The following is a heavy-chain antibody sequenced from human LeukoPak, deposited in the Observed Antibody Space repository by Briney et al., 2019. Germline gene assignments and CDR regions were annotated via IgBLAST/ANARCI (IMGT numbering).Heavy chain of an antibody. J-gene: IGHJ4*02. Sequence: ASVKVSCKVSGYTLTELSMHWVRQAPGKGLEWMGGFDPEDGETIYAQKFQGRVTITADKSTSTAYMELSSLRSEDTAVYYCAAPGEQLVDFDYWGQGTLVTVSS. V-gene: IGHV1-24*01. CDR2: FDPEDGET. CDR1: GYTLTELS. CDR3: AAPGEQLVDFDY. D-gene: IGHD6-6*01.